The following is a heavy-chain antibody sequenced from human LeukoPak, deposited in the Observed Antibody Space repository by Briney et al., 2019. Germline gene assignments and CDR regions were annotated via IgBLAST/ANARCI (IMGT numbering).Heavy chain of an antibody. V-gene: IGHV1-69*04. CDR1: GGTFSSYA. Sequence: SVKVSCKASGGTFSSYAISWVRQAPGQGLEWMGRIIPILGIANYAQKFQGRVTITADKSTSTAYMELSSLRSEDTAVYYCARDLGAYGSGSDGYYGMDVWGQGTTVTVSS. CDR3: ARDLGAYGSGSDGYYGMDV. J-gene: IGHJ6*02. D-gene: IGHD3-10*01. CDR2: IIPILGIA.